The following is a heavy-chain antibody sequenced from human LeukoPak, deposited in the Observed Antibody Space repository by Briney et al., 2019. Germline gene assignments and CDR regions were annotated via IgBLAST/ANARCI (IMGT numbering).Heavy chain of an antibody. CDR2: ISGSGGST. Sequence: GSLRLFFAGSGFTLCSYSMSLVRQAPGEGLEWGSSISGSGGSTYYADSVKGRFTISRDNSKNTLYLQMSSLRAEDTAVYYCAKVVRGYSYGFDYWGQGTLVTVSS. V-gene: IGHV3-23*01. CDR1: GFTLCSYS. CDR3: AKVVRGYSYGFDY. J-gene: IGHJ4*02. D-gene: IGHD5-18*01.